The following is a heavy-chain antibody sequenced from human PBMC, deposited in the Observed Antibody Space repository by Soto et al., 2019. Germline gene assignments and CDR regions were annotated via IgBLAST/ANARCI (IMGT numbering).Heavy chain of an antibody. Sequence: SETLSLTCAVYGGSFSGYYWSWIRQPPGKGLEWIGEINRGGSSNYNPSLKSRVTISVDTSKNQFSLKLSSVTAAYTAVYYCARGRRFGGEGYYRYGMDGWGQGTTVTVSS. CDR3: ARGRRFGGEGYYRYGMDG. J-gene: IGHJ6*02. CDR1: GGSFSGYY. CDR2: INRGGSS. D-gene: IGHD3-10*01. V-gene: IGHV4-34*01.